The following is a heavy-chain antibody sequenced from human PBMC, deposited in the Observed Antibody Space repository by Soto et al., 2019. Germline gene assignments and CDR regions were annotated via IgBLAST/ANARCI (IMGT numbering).Heavy chain of an antibody. CDR3: ARDYITIFGVVKGWFDP. V-gene: IGHV1-18*01. Sequence: ASVKVSCKASGYTFTSYGISWVRQAPGQGLEWMGWISAYNGNTNYAQKLQGRVTMTTDTSTSTAYMELRSLRSDDTAVYYCARDYITIFGVVKGWFDPWGQGTPVTVSS. CDR2: ISAYNGNT. D-gene: IGHD3-3*01. J-gene: IGHJ5*02. CDR1: GYTFTSYG.